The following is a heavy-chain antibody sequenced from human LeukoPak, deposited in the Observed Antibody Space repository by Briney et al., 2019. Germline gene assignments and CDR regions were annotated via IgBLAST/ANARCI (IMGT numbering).Heavy chain of an antibody. CDR1: GYTFTGYY. Sequence: ASVKVSCKASGYTFTGYYMHWVRQAPGQGLEWMGWINPNSGGTIYAQKFQGRVTMTEDTSTDTAYMELSSLRSEDTAVYYCATLPYRVSSGYYYEDYWGQGTLVTVSS. CDR3: ATLPYRVSSGYYYEDY. D-gene: IGHD3-22*01. J-gene: IGHJ4*02. CDR2: INPNSGGT. V-gene: IGHV1-2*02.